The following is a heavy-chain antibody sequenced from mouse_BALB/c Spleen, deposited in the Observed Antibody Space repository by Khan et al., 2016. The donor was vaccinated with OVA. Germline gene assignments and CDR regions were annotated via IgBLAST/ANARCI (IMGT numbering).Heavy chain of an antibody. CDR2: ISSDSNTI. J-gene: IGHJ2*01. Sequence: EVELVESGGGLVQSGGSRKLSCAASGFTFTSYGMHWIRQAPEKGLEWVAYISSDSNTIYYADTVKGRFTISRDNPKNTLFLQMTSLRSGYTAIDFWATSYFYGYYFDYWGQGTTLTVSS. CDR1: GFTFTSYG. V-gene: IGHV5-17*02. CDR3: ATSYFYGYYFDY. D-gene: IGHD1-1*01.